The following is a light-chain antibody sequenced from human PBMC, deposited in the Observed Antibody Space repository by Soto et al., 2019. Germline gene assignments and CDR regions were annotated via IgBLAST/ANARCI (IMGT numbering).Light chain of an antibody. CDR1: QSVSSN. CDR3: QQYNNWPS. Sequence: EIVMTQSPVTLSVSPGERATLSCRASQSVSSNLAWYQQKPGQALRLLIYGASTRATGIPARFSGSGSGTEFTLTISSLQSEDFAVYSCQQYNNWPSFGQGTKLEIK. V-gene: IGKV3-15*01. J-gene: IGKJ2*01. CDR2: GAS.